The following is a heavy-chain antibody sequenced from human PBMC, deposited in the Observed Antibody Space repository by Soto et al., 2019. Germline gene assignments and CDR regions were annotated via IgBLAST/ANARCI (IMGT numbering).Heavy chain of an antibody. Sequence: PGGSLRLSCAASGFTFSNAWMSWVRQAPGKGLEWVGRIKSKTGGGTTDYVAPVKGRFTISRDDSKNTLYLQMNSLKTEDTAVYYCTTAFITMVRGVIVPWGQGTLVTVSS. D-gene: IGHD3-10*01. CDR3: TTAFITMVRGVIVP. V-gene: IGHV3-15*01. J-gene: IGHJ5*02. CDR1: GFTFSNAW. CDR2: IKSKTGGGTT.